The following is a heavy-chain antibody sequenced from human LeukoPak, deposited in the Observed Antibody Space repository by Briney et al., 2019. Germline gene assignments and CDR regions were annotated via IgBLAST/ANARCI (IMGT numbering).Heavy chain of an antibody. D-gene: IGHD3-10*01. CDR3: AKALFGSGSLNAFDL. CDR2: ISWNSDSI. V-gene: IGHV3-9*03. CDR1: GFTFTKFW. J-gene: IGHJ3*01. Sequence: GGSLRLSCAASGFTFTKFWMSWVRQVPGKGLEWVSSISWNSDSIGYVDSVKGRFTISRDNAKNSLYLQMNSLRVEDMALYYCAKALFGSGSLNAFDLWGQGTMVTVSS.